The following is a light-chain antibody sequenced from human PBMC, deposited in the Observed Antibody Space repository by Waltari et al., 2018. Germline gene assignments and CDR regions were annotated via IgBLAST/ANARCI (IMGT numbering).Light chain of an antibody. Sequence: DIQMTPSPSSVSASVGDRVTITCRASQDISSWLAWYQQKPGKAPKLLIYAASTLQSGCPSRFSGSGSGTDFTLTISSLQPEDFATYFCQQANSFPITFGQGTRLEIK. CDR1: QDISSW. J-gene: IGKJ5*01. CDR3: QQANSFPIT. V-gene: IGKV1D-12*01. CDR2: AAS.